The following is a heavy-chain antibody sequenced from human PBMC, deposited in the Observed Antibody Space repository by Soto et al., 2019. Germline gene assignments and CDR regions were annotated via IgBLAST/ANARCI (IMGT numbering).Heavy chain of an antibody. CDR3: AKALPGVPLAIVVVVAATGGFDY. J-gene: IGHJ4*02. D-gene: IGHD2-15*01. Sequence: HPGGSLRLSCAASGFTFSSYAMSWVRQAPGKGLEWVSAISGSGGSTYYADSVKGRFTISRDNSKNTLYLQMNSLRAEDTAVYYCAKALPGVPLAIVVVVAATGGFDYWGQGTLVPVSS. V-gene: IGHV3-23*01. CDR1: GFTFSSYA. CDR2: ISGSGGST.